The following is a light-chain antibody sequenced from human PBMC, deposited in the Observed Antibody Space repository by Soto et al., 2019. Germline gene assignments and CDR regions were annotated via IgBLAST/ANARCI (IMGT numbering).Light chain of an antibody. J-gene: IGLJ2*01. CDR2: AVS. CDR1: SSDVGDYNY. Sequence: QSALTQPASVSGSPGQSITISCTGTSSDVGDYNYVSWYQQHPGKAPKLMIYAVSNRPSGVSNRFSGSKSGNTASLTISGLQAEDEADYYCSSYTSSSTRVFGGGTKLTVL. V-gene: IGLV2-14*01. CDR3: SSYTSSSTRV.